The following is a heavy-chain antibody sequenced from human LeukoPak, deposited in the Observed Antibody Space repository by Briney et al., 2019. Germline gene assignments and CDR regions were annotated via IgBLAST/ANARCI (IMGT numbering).Heavy chain of an antibody. Sequence: SETLSLTCAVYGGSFSGYYWSWIRQHPGKGLEWIGYIYYSGSTYYNPSLKSRVTISVDTSKNQFSLKLSSVTAADTAVYYCARGRQQSALAYWGQGTLVTVSS. CDR3: ARGRQQSALAY. V-gene: IGHV4-31*11. CDR2: IYYSGST. D-gene: IGHD6-13*01. CDR1: GGSFSGYY. J-gene: IGHJ4*02.